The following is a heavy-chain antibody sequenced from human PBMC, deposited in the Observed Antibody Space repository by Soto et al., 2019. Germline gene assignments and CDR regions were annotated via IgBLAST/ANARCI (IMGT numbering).Heavy chain of an antibody. Sequence: ASVKVSCKASGDSFTSYGISWARQAPGQGLEWMGWISAYNGNTNYAQKLQGRVTMTTDTSTSTAYMELRSLRSDDTAVYYCARLSVVVVAATADYYYMDVWGKGTAVTVSS. CDR2: ISAYNGNT. V-gene: IGHV1-18*01. CDR1: GDSFTSYG. D-gene: IGHD2-15*01. CDR3: ARLSVVVVAATADYYYMDV. J-gene: IGHJ6*03.